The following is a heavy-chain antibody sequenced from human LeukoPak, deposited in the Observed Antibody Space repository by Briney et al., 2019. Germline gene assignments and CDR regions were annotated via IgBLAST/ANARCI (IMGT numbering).Heavy chain of an antibody. CDR1: GGSVSSSSYY. CDR3: ATTYDSSGYYGY. J-gene: IGHJ4*02. V-gene: IGHV4-39*01. CDR2: IYYSGST. Sequence: SETLSLTCTVSGGSVSSSSYYWGWIRQPPGKGLEWIGSIYYSGSTYYNPSLKSRVTISVDTSKNQFSLKLSSVTAADTAVYYCATTYDSSGYYGYWGQGTLVTVSS. D-gene: IGHD3-22*01.